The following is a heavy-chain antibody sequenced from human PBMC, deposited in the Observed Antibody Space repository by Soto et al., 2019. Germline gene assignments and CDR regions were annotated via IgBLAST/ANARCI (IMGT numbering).Heavy chain of an antibody. D-gene: IGHD6-13*01. V-gene: IGHV4-30-4*01. Sequence: TLSLTCNVSGGPINSPDYYWSWIRQSPGKGLEWIGYLYFNGGTQYNPSLRTPVSMSLDTSKKHFSLQMRSVPAADTAVYYCARGISKYRSWYEPQTWCEPWGQGTLV. J-gene: IGHJ5*02. CDR1: GGPINSPDYY. CDR2: LYFNGGT. CDR3: ARGISKYRSWYEPQTWCEP.